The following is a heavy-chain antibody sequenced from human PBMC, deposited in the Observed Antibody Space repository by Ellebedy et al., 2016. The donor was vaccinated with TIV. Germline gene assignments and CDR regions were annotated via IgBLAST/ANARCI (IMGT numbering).Heavy chain of an antibody. CDR1: GGTFSSYA. Sequence: SVKVSXKASGGTFSSYAISWVRQAPGQGLEWMGGIIPIFGTANYAQKFQERVTITRDMSTSTAYMELSSLRSEDTAVYYCATGGSYSLPYPYWGQGTLVTVSS. CDR3: ATGGSYSLPYPY. J-gene: IGHJ4*02. D-gene: IGHD1-26*01. V-gene: IGHV1-69*05. CDR2: IIPIFGTA.